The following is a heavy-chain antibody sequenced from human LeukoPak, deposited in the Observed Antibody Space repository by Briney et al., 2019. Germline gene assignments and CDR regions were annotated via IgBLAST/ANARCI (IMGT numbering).Heavy chain of an antibody. D-gene: IGHD5-12*01. CDR2: ISPSGGST. CDR1: EYTFSSYY. V-gene: IGHV1-46*01. CDR3: ARGGGYDYSHFDY. J-gene: IGHJ4*02. Sequence: ASVKVSCKASEYTFSSYYMHWVRQAPGQGLEWMGIISPSGGSTSYAQKFQGRVTMTRDTSTSTVSMELSSLRSEDTAVYYCARGGGYDYSHFDYWGQGTLLTVSS.